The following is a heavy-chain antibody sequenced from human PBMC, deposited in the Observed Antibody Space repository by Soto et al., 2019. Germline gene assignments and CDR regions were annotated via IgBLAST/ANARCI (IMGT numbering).Heavy chain of an antibody. V-gene: IGHV1-18*01. D-gene: IGHD2-15*01. CDR2: ISAYNGNT. J-gene: IGHJ6*02. Sequence: ASVKVSCKASGYTFTSYGISWVRQAPGQGLEWMGWISAYNGNTNYAQKLQGRVTMTTDTSTSTAYMELRSLRSDDTAVYYCARKRLGVVVDATKEDYYDYGMDVWRQGTTDTVSS. CDR3: ARKRLGVVVDATKEDYYDYGMDV. CDR1: GYTFTSYG.